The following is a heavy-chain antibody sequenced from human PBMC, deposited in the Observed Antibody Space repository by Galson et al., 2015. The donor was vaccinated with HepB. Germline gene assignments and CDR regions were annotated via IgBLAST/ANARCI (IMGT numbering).Heavy chain of an antibody. CDR3: MAAAATGAFDI. CDR2: ISAYNGNT. V-gene: IGHV1-18*01. D-gene: IGHD6-13*01. Sequence: SVKVSCKASGSTFASYGISWVRQAPGQGLEWMGWISAYNGNTNYAQKLQGRVTMTTDTSTSTAYMELRSLRSDDTAVYYCMAAAATGAFDIWGQGTMVTVSS. CDR1: GSTFASYG. J-gene: IGHJ3*02.